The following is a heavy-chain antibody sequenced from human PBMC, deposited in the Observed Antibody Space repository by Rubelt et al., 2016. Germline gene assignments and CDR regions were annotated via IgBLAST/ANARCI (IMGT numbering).Heavy chain of an antibody. D-gene: IGHD1-7*01. V-gene: IGHV1-18*01. CDR1: GYTFTSYG. CDR2: ISAYNGHT. CDR3: ARELPPFRRYNWNFPLDY. J-gene: IGHJ4*02. Sequence: QVQLVQSGAEVKKPGASVKVSCKASGYTFTSYGISWVRQAPGQGLEWMGWISAYNGHTTYAQKLQGGGTMAADTCKRTDYVERRRLRSDNTAVYGGARELPPFRRYNWNFPLDYWGQGTLVTVSS.